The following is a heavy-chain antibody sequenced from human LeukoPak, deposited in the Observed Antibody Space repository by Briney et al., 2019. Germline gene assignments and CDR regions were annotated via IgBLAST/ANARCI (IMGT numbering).Heavy chain of an antibody. Sequence: ASVKVSCKVSGYTLTELSMHWVRQAPGKGLEWMGGFDPEDGETIYAQKFQGRVTMTEDTSTDTAYMELSSLRSEDTAVYYCVTDSAAWGSGGSVDYCGQGTLVTVSS. J-gene: IGHJ4*02. V-gene: IGHV1-24*01. CDR2: FDPEDGET. D-gene: IGHD2-15*01. CDR3: VTDSAAWGSGGSVDY. CDR1: GYTLTELS.